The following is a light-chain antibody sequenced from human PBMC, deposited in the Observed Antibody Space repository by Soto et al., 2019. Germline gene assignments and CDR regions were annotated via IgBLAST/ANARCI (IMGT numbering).Light chain of an antibody. CDR2: DAS. J-gene: IGKJ1*01. V-gene: IGKV3-11*01. CDR3: QQRSNWPPWT. Sequence: EIVLTQSPATLSLSPGERATLSCRASQSVSSQLAWYQQKPGQAPRLLIYDASNRATGIPAKFSGSGSGTDFSLTISSLEAEDFAVYYCQQRSNWPPWTFGQGTKVDIK. CDR1: QSVSSQ.